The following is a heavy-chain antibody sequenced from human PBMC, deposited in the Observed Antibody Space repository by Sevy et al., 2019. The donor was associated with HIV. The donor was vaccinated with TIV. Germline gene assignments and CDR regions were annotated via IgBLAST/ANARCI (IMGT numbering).Heavy chain of an antibody. D-gene: IGHD4-17*01. V-gene: IGHV3-21*01. J-gene: IGHJ4*02. CDR2: ISSSSSHI. CDR3: ARDLYGDYYFDY. CDR1: GFTFSSYS. Sequence: GGSLRLSCAASGFTFSSYSMNWVRQAPGKGLEWVSSISSSSSHIYYADSVKGRFTISRDNAKNSLYLQMNSLRAEDTAVYYCARDLYGDYYFDYWGQGTLVTVSS.